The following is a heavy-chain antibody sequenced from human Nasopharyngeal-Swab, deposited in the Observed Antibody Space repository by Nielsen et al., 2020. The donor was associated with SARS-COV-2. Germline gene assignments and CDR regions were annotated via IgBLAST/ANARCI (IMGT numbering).Heavy chain of an antibody. CDR2: ISSSSSYI. Sequence: GESLKISCAASGFTFNNYNFNLVRQAPGKGLELVSSISSSSSYIYYADSVKGRFTISRDNAKNSLYLQMNSLRAEDTAVYYCARDGLDYDFWSAYFMDVWGQGTTVTVSS. D-gene: IGHD3-3*01. CDR3: ARDGLDYDFWSAYFMDV. J-gene: IGHJ6*02. V-gene: IGHV3-21*01. CDR1: GFTFNNYN.